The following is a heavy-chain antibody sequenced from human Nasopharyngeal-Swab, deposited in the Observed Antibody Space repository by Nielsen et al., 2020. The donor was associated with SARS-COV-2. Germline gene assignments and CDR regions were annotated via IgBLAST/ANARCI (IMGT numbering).Heavy chain of an antibody. Sequence: GESLKISCAASGFTFSSYAMSWVRQAPGKGPEWVSAISGSGGSTYYADSVKGRFTISRDNSKNTLYLQMNSLRAEDTAVYYCATPGYSSGWFIGHLGYWGQGTLVTVSS. CDR3: ATPGYSSGWFIGHLGY. V-gene: IGHV3-23*01. CDR2: ISGSGGST. J-gene: IGHJ4*02. D-gene: IGHD6-19*01. CDR1: GFTFSSYA.